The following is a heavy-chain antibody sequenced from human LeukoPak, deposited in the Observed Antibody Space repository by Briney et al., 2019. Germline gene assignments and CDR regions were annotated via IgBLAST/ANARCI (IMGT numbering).Heavy chain of an antibody. D-gene: IGHD2-2*01. CDR1: GYSISSGYY. J-gene: IGHJ6*03. CDR2: INHSGST. Sequence: SETLSLTCTVSGYSISSGYYWGWIRQPPRKGLEWIGSINHSGSTYHNPSLKIRVTISVSTSNTQYSLKLSSVTAAATDVYYFATTAPWTVVVPAAMYRYYYYYMDVGGKGTTVTVSS. V-gene: IGHV4-38-2*02. CDR3: ATTAPWTVVVPAAMYRYYYYYMDV.